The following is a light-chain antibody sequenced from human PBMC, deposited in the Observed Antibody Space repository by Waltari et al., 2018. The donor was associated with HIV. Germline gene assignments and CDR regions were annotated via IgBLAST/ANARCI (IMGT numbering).Light chain of an antibody. CDR3: QSHDSSLSGYV. CDR1: SSNIGAGYH. CDR2: GNS. J-gene: IGLJ1*01. V-gene: IGLV1-40*01. Sequence: QSVLTQPPSVSGAPGQRVTISCTGSSSNIGAGYHVHWYQQLPGTAPKLLIYGNSNRPAGVPDRFSGSKSGTSASLAITGLQAEDESDYYGQSHDSSLSGYVFGTGTKVTVL.